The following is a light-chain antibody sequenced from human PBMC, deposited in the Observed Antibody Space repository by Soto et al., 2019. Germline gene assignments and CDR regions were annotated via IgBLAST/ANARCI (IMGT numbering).Light chain of an antibody. CDR2: SAS. V-gene: IGKV3-20*01. J-gene: IGKJ4*01. CDR3: HQYGSSPLT. CDR1: ETVDTSS. Sequence: EIVLTQSPGTLSLSPGETATLSCRASETVDTSSLGWYQQKPGRAPSLLIYSASRRATGTPDRFDASGSATDFTLTISRLEPEDFAVYYCHQYGSSPLTFGGGTKVEI.